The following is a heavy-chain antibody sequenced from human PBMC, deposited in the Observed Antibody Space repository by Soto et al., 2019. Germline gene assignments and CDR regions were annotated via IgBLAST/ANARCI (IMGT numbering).Heavy chain of an antibody. CDR3: ARGEDCSSTSCYFYYYYGMDV. D-gene: IGHD2-2*01. CDR2: IIPIFGTA. CDR1: GGTFSSYA. V-gene: IGHV1-69*13. Sequence: ASVKVSCKASGGTFSSYAISWVRQAPGQGLEWMGGIIPIFGTANYAQKFQGRVTITADESTSTAYMELSSLRSEDTAVYYCARGEDCSSTSCYFYYYYGMDVWGQGTTVTVSS. J-gene: IGHJ6*02.